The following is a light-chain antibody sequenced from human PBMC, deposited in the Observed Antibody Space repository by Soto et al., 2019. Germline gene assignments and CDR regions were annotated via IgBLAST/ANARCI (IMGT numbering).Light chain of an antibody. CDR2: DVT. CDR1: TGDIGAFYY. CDR3: SSVAGTNSFV. J-gene: IGLJ1*01. V-gene: IGLV2-8*01. Sequence: QSVLTQPPSASGSPGQSVTISCTGTTGDIGAFYYVSWYQQRPGTAPKLIIYDVTRRPSGVPDRTVATTSDTTASRTVSGLQAEDEDDYYCSSVAGTNSFVFGTGTKLTVL.